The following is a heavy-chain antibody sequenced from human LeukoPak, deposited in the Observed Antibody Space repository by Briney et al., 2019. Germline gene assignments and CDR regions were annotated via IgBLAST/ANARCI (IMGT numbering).Heavy chain of an antibody. CDR2: IIPIFGTA. Sequence: SVKVSCKASGGTFSSYAISWVRQAPGQGLEWMGGIIPIFGTANYAQKFQGRVTITADESTSTAYMELSSLRSEDTAVYYCARESGSYGVEEDWSDPWGQGTLVTVSS. D-gene: IGHD5-18*01. CDR3: ARESGSYGVEEDWSDP. CDR1: GGTFSSYA. J-gene: IGHJ5*02. V-gene: IGHV1-69*13.